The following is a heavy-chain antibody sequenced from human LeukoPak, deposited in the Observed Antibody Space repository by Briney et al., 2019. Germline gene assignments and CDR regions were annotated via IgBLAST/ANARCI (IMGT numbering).Heavy chain of an antibody. CDR3: ARQRRTGPGTYTFNY. J-gene: IGHJ4*02. V-gene: IGHV4-34*01. D-gene: IGHD1-1*01. Sequence: ASETLSLTCTVSGCSISSYYWSWIRQAPGKGLEWIGEINHSGSTNYNPYFKSRGTTSSDTSTKHMLLMLIYVTTADTTVDYYARQRRTGPGTYTFNYWGQEILVTVSS. CDR1: GCSISSYY. CDR2: INHSGST.